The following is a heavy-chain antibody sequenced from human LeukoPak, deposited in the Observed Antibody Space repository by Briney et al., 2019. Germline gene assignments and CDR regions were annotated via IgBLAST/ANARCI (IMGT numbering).Heavy chain of an antibody. J-gene: IGHJ6*03. CDR1: GGSISSYY. CDR3: ARDAGYSSSWYGGYYYYYMDV. V-gene: IGHV4-4*07. Sequence: SETLSLTCTVSGGSISSYYWSWIRQPARKGLEWIGRIYTSGSTNYNPPLKSRVTMSVDTSKNQFSLKLSSATAADTAVYYCARDAGYSSSWYGGYYYYYMDVWGKGTTVTVSS. CDR2: IYTSGST. D-gene: IGHD6-13*01.